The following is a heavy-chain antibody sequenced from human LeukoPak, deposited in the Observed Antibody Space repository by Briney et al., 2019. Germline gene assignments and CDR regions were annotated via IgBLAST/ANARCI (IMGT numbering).Heavy chain of an antibody. J-gene: IGHJ4*02. CDR1: GFTVSSNY. CDR2: IYSGGST. V-gene: IGHV3-53*05. Sequence: GGSLRPSCAASGFTVSSNYMSWVRQAPGKGLEWVSVIYSGGSTYYADSVKGRFTISRDNSKNTLYLQMNSLRAEDTAVYYCARGLDYFDYWGQGTLVTVSS. CDR3: ARGLDYFDY.